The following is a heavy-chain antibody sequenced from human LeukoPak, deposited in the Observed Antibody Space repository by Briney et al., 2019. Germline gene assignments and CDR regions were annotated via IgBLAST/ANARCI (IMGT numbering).Heavy chain of an antibody. D-gene: IGHD2-15*01. J-gene: IGHJ3*02. CDR1: GGSISSGSYF. Sequence: SETLSLTCTVSGGSISSGSYFWSWIRQSAGKGLEWIGRIHTSGSTNYNPSLKSRVTISLDTSKNHFSLKLSYVNAADTEVYSCARGGGWDSFDIWGKGTVVTVSS. CDR3: ARGGGWDSFDI. CDR2: IHTSGST. V-gene: IGHV4-61*02.